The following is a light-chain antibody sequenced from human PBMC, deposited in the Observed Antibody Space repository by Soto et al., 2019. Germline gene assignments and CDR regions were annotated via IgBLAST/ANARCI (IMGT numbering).Light chain of an antibody. CDR1: NSDIGAYNF. Sequence: QSVLTEPACVAVSPGQSITVSCTGSNSDIGAYNFVSWYQHHPGKAPKLILYEVTTRPSGVSSRFSGSKSGNTASLTISGLQPDDEASYYCSSYSTTNSPYVFGTGTKVTVL. CDR2: EVT. CDR3: SSYSTTNSPYV. V-gene: IGLV2-14*01. J-gene: IGLJ1*01.